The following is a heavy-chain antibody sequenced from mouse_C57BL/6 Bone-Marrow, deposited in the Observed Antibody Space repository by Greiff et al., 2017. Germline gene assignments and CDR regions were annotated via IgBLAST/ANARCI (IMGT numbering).Heavy chain of an antibody. CDR1: GYTFTSYW. Sequence: QVQLQQPGAELVMPGASVKLSCKASGYTFTSYWMHWVKQRPGQGLEWIGEIDPSDSYTNYNQKFKGKSTLTVDKSSSTAYMQLSSLTSEDSAVYYCAADGYYGFADWGQGTLVTVS. J-gene: IGHJ3*01. V-gene: IGHV1-69*01. CDR2: IDPSDSYT. CDR3: AADGYYGFAD. D-gene: IGHD2-3*01.